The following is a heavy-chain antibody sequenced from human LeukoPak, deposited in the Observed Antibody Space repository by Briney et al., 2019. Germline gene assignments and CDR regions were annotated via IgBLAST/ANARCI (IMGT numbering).Heavy chain of an antibody. CDR3: ARATWSGIAAAGNWFDP. V-gene: IGHV4-59*12. D-gene: IGHD6-13*01. Sequence: SETLSLTCTVSGGSISSYYWSWIRQPPGKGLEWIGYIYHSGSTYYNPSLKSRVTISVDRSKNQFSLKLSSVTAADTAVYYCARATWSGIAAAGNWFDPWGQGTLVTVSS. CDR1: GGSISSYY. CDR2: IYHSGST. J-gene: IGHJ5*02.